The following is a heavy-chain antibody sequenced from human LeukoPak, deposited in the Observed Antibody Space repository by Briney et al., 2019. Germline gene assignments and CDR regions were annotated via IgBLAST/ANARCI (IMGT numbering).Heavy chain of an antibody. CDR3: ANHFACGSTSCPPFDS. D-gene: IGHD2-2*01. CDR1: GITFDDYA. V-gene: IGHV3-9*01. J-gene: IGHJ4*02. CDR2: ISWSSGSI. Sequence: GGSLRLSCAASGITFDDYAMYWVRQAPGKGLEWVSGISWSSGSIAYADSVKGRFTISRDNAKNSLYLQMNSLRVEDTAVYYCANHFACGSTSCPPFDSWGQGTLVTVSS.